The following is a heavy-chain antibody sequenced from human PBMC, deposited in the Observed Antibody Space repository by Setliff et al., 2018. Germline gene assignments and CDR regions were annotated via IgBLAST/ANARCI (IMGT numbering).Heavy chain of an antibody. CDR2: IRYDGSNK. CDR1: GFVFGTYG. CDR3: AKASLAYSFGYYFDS. V-gene: IGHV3-30*02. Sequence: PRGVLKISCAASGFVFGTYGMHWVRQAPGKGLEWVAFIRYDGSNKDYADSVKGRFTISRDNSKNTLFLHMNNLRPEDTALYYCAKASLAYSFGYYFDSWGQGALVTVSS. D-gene: IGHD5-18*01. J-gene: IGHJ4*01.